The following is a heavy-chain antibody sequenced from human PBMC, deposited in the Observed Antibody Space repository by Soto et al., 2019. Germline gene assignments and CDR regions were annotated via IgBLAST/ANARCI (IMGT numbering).Heavy chain of an antibody. CDR1: GFTFSSYG. V-gene: IGHV3-30*18. J-gene: IGHJ4*02. CDR2: ISYDGSNK. Sequence: PGGSLRLSCAASGFTFSSYGMHWVRQAPGKGLEWVAVISYDGSNKYYADSVKGRFTISRDNSKNTLYLKMNSLRAEDTAVYYCAKEGWRYYYDSSGYYRYYFDYWGQGTLVTVSS. CDR3: AKEGWRYYYDSSGYYRYYFDY. D-gene: IGHD3-22*01.